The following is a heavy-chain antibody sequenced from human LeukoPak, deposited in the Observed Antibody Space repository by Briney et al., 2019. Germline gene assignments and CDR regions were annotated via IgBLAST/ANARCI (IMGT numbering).Heavy chain of an antibody. CDR3: ARWGEQLDY. V-gene: IGHV4-59*08. J-gene: IGHJ4*02. D-gene: IGHD1/OR15-1a*01. CDR1: GGSISSNY. Sequence: SETLSLTCTVSGGSISSNYWSWIRQPPGKGLEWIGYIYYSGSTNYNPSLKSRVTISVDTYKNQFSLKLSSVTAADTAVYYCARWGEQLDYWGQGTLVTVSS. CDR2: IYYSGST.